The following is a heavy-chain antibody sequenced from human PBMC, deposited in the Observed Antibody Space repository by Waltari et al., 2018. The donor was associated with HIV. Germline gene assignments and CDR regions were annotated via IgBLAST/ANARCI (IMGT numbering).Heavy chain of an antibody. CDR2: VIDPATA. J-gene: IGHJ3*01. CDR1: GDSVARGRFQ. Sequence: QLHESGPGLVKSSETLSLTCTVSGDSVARGRFQWTWIRLSPGDLMEWLGNVIDPATATYNPSLGRRVSMSMDLSKRQFSLNLHSLTAADTATYYCAREGPNFSDRSGFHYAHRGFDVWGQGTKVIVSS. D-gene: IGHD3-22*01. V-gene: IGHV4-61*01. CDR3: AREGPNFSDRSGFHYAHRGFDV.